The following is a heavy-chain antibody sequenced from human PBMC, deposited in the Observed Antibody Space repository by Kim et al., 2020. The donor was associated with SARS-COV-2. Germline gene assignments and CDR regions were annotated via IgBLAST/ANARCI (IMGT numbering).Heavy chain of an antibody. Sequence: ASVKVSCKASGYTFTSYYMHWVRQAPGQGLEWMGIINPSGGSTSYAQKFQGRVTMTRDTSTSTVYMELSSLRSEDTAVYYCARVVVPAAPQSALDSWGQGTLVTVSS. D-gene: IGHD2-2*01. CDR2: INPSGGST. J-gene: IGHJ5*02. CDR3: ARVVVPAAPQSALDS. V-gene: IGHV1-46*01. CDR1: GYTFTSYY.